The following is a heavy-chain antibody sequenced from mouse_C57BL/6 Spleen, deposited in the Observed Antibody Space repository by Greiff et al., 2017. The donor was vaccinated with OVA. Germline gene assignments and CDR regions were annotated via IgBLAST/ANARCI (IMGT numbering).Heavy chain of an antibody. CDR1: GYTFPSYW. CDR2: IYPGSGST. V-gene: IGHV1-55*01. CDR3: AREGDGYYVRYAMDY. D-gene: IGHD2-3*01. J-gene: IGHJ4*01. Sequence: VQLLQPGAELVKPGASVKMSCKASGYTFPSYWITWVQQRPGQGLEWIGDIYPGSGSTNYNEKFKSKATLTVDTTSSTAYMQLSSLTSEDSAVYYCAREGDGYYVRYAMDYWGQGTSVTVSS.